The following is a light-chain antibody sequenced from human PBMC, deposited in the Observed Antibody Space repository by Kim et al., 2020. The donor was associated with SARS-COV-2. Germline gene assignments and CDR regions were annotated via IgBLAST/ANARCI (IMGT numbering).Light chain of an antibody. J-gene: IGLJ2*01. Sequence: QLVLTQSPSASASLGASVRLTCTLSSGHDFYTIAWHQQQPEKGPRCLMKIDTEGSQNKGDGIPDRFSGSRSGTECYLTISSLQSEDEADYYCQTWDTGMIFGGGTQLTVL. CDR3: QTWDTGMI. CDR1: SGHDFYT. V-gene: IGLV4-69*01. CDR2: IDTEGSQ.